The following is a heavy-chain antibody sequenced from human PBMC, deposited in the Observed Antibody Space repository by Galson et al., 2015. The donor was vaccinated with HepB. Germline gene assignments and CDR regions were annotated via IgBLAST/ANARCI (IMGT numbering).Heavy chain of an antibody. J-gene: IGHJ5*02. Sequence: SVKVSCKASGGTFSSYAISWVRQAPGQGLEWMGRIIPILGIANYAQKFQGRVTITADKSTSTAYMELSSLRSEDTAVYYCARDRATVLGGGRTGFDPWGQGTLVTVSS. CDR1: GGTFSSYA. D-gene: IGHD2-15*01. CDR3: ARDRATVLGGGRTGFDP. CDR2: IIPILGIA. V-gene: IGHV1-69*04.